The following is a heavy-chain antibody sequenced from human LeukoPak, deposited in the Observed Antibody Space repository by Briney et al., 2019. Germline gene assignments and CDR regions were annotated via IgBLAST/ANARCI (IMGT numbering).Heavy chain of an antibody. J-gene: IGHJ4*02. V-gene: IGHV3-23*01. CDR1: GFTFSSYA. CDR3: AKDKGLLTTVSNDY. Sequence: QSGGSLRLSCAASGFTFSSYAMSWVRQAPGKGLEWVSAISGSGGSTYYADSVKGRFTISRDNSKNTLYLQMNSLRAEDTAVYYCAKDKGLLTTVSNDYWGQGTLVTVSS. CDR2: ISGSGGST. D-gene: IGHD4-17*01.